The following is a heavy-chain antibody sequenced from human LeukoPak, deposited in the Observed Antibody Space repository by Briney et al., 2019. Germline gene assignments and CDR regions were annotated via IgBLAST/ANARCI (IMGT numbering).Heavy chain of an antibody. CDR2: IHYSGNT. Sequence: SETLSLTCTVSGGSISSYYWSWIRQPPGKGLEGIGYIHYSGNTNYNPSLKSRVTISIDTSKNQFSLKLSSVTAADTAVYYCARAAVKGMDVWGQGTTVTVSS. J-gene: IGHJ6*02. CDR3: ARAAVKGMDV. V-gene: IGHV4-59*01. D-gene: IGHD4-11*01. CDR1: GGSISSYY.